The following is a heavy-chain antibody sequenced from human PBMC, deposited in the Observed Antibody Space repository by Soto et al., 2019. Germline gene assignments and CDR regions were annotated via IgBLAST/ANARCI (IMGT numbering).Heavy chain of an antibody. Sequence: SVKVSCKASGGTFSSYAISWVRQAPGQGLEWMGGIIPIFGTANYAQKFQGRVTITADESTSTAYMELSSLRSEDTAVYYCARDCSSNSCYYYYGMDVWGQGTKVTVSS. D-gene: IGHD2-2*01. J-gene: IGHJ6*02. CDR3: ARDCSSNSCYYYYGMDV. CDR2: IIPIFGTA. CDR1: GGTFSSYA. V-gene: IGHV1-69*13.